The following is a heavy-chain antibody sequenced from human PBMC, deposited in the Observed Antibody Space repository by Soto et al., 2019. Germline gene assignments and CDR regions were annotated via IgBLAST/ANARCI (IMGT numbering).Heavy chain of an antibody. J-gene: IGHJ3*02. V-gene: IGHV1-46*03. Sequence: QVQLVQSGAEVKKPGASVKVSCKASGYTFTSYYMHWVRQAPGQGLEWMGIINPSGGSTSYAQKFQGRVTMTRDTSTSTVYMELSSLRAEDTAVYYCARDGVVPAAMVLRTTTERDAFDIWGQGTMVTVSS. D-gene: IGHD2-2*01. CDR2: INPSGGST. CDR3: ARDGVVPAAMVLRTTTERDAFDI. CDR1: GYTFTSYY.